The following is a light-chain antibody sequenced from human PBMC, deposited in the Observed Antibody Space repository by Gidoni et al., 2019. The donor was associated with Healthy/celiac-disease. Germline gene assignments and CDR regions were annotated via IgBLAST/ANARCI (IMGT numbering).Light chain of an antibody. V-gene: IGKV3-20*01. CDR2: GAS. CDR3: QQYGSSPWT. CDR1: QSVSSSH. Sequence: EIVLTQSPGTLSLSPGERATLSCRASQSVSSSHLAWYQQKPGQAPRLRIYGASSRATGIPDRFSGSGSGTDFTLTISRLEPEDFAVYYCQQYGSSPWTFGQXTKVEIK. J-gene: IGKJ1*01.